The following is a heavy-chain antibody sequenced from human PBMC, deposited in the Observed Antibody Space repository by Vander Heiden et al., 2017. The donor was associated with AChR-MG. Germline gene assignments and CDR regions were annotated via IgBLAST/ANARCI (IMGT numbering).Heavy chain of an antibody. CDR2: ISDGGSGT. CDR3: AKNRGDWYGDFDY. D-gene: IGHD6-19*01. J-gene: IGHJ4*02. V-gene: IGHV3-23*01. Sequence: EVQLLESGGGLVQPGGSLRLSCAASGLTFTTYAMSWVRQAPGKGLEWVSTISDGGSGTYYADSVKGRFTVSRDNSKNTLYLQMNSLRAEDTAIYYCAKNRGDWYGDFDYWGQGTLVTVSS. CDR1: GLTFTTYA.